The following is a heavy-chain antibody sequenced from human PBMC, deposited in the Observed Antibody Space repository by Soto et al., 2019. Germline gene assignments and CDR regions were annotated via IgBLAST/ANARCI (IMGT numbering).Heavy chain of an antibody. CDR2: IYRSGST. D-gene: IGHD3-16*01. CDR3: ARTLDYGHMDV. J-gene: IGHJ6*03. Sequence: QVQMQESGPGLVKPAETLSLTCTVSGDSVRNQYWSLIRRPPGRGLEWIGYIYRSGSTQYNPSLNSRLTISVDTSKNPFSMKLSSVNASDTAVYSCARTLDYGHMDVWGKGTTVTVSS. CDR1: GDSVRNQY. V-gene: IGHV4-4*09.